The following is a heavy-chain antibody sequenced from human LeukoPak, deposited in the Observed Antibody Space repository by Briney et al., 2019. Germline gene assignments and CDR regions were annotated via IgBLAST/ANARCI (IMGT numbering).Heavy chain of an antibody. CDR2: IKQDGSEK. CDR3: ARDGIYCSSTSCYFDY. J-gene: IGHJ4*02. Sequence: GGSLRLSCAASGFTFSSYWMSWVRQAPGQGLEWVANIKQDGSEKYYVDSVKGRFTISRDNAKNSLYLQMNSLRAEDTAVYYCARDGIYCSSTSCYFDYWGQGTLVTVSS. D-gene: IGHD2-2*01. CDR1: GFTFSSYW. V-gene: IGHV3-7*05.